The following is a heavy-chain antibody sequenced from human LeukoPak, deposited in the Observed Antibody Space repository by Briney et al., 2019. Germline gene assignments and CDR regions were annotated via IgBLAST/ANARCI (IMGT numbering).Heavy chain of an antibody. Sequence: PSETLSLTCAVYGGSFSGYYWSWIRQPPGKGLEWIEEINHSGSTNYNPSLKSRVTISVDTSKNQFSLKLSSVTAADTAVYYCAGTVTKQPSIDYWGQGTLVTDSS. CDR3: AGTVTKQPSIDY. J-gene: IGHJ4*02. CDR1: GGSFSGYY. V-gene: IGHV4-34*01. CDR2: INHSGST. D-gene: IGHD4-11*01.